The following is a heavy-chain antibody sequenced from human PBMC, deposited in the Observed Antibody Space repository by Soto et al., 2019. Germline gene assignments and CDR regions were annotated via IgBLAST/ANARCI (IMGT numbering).Heavy chain of an antibody. J-gene: IGHJ5*02. CDR3: ANPRNSLGVAYFDP. CDR2: IYYSGST. V-gene: IGHV4-59*08. CDR1: GGSISNYY. Sequence: QVQLQESGPGLVKPSETLSLTCIVSGGSISNYYWSWIRQPPGKGLEWIGYIYYSGSTNYNPSLKGGLTNSLKPSKNQFPRKRSSVTAADTAVYSGANPRNSLGVAYFDPWGRGTLVT. D-gene: IGHD3-16*01.